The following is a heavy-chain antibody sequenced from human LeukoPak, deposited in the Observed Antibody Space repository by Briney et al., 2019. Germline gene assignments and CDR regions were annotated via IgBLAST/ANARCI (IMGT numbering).Heavy chain of an antibody. D-gene: IGHD3-10*01. CDR3: AKDQSWFGELNWFDP. Sequence: GGSLRLSCAASGFTFSSYAMSWVRQAPGKGLEWVSAISGSGGSTYYADSVKGRSTISRDNSKNTLYLQMNSLRAEDTAVYYCAKDQSWFGELNWFDPWGQGTLVTVSS. J-gene: IGHJ5*02. V-gene: IGHV3-23*01. CDR2: ISGSGGST. CDR1: GFTFSSYA.